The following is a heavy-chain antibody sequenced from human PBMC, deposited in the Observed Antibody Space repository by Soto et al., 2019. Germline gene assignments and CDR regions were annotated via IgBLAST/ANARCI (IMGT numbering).Heavy chain of an antibody. V-gene: IGHV3-23*01. Sequence: EVQLLESGGGLVQPGGSLRLSCAASGFTFSSYAMSWVRQAPGKGLEWVSAISGSGGSTYYADSVKGRFTISRDNSKNTLNLQMNSLRTEDTAVYYCAKVGYSSSSLGMDVWGQGTTVTVSS. CDR2: ISGSGGST. D-gene: IGHD6-13*01. CDR3: AKVGYSSSSLGMDV. CDR1: GFTFSSYA. J-gene: IGHJ6*02.